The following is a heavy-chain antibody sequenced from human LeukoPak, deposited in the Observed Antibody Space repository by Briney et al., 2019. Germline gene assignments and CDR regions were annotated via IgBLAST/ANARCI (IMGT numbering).Heavy chain of an antibody. Sequence: GGSLRLSCAASRFTFSSYGMHWVRQAPGKGLEWVAAIWYDGRNKYTAGSVKGRFAISRDNPNTTMYLQMNSMSAEVTAVYYCASDGGHYYTSGSLFDYWGQGTLVTVSS. CDR2: IWYDGRNK. V-gene: IGHV3-33*01. D-gene: IGHD3-10*01. CDR3: ASDGGHYYTSGSLFDY. J-gene: IGHJ4*02. CDR1: RFTFSSYG.